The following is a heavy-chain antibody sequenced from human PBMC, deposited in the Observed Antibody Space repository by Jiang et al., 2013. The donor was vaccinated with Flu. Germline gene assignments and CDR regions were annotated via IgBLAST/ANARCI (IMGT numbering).Heavy chain of an antibody. J-gene: IGHJ4*02. CDR2: ISGRGDET. V-gene: IGHV3-23*01. CDR3: AKGGHLSFFDY. CDR1: GLTFRNYA. D-gene: IGHD2-15*01. Sequence: AASGLTFRNYAMTWVRQAPGKGLEWVSTISGRGDETFYADSVKGRFTISRDNSKNTAFLQMNSLRADDTALYYCAKGGHLSFFDYWGQGTLVTVSS.